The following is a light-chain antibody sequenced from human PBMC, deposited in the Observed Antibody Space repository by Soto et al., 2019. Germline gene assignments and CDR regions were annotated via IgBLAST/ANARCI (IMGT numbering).Light chain of an antibody. CDR3: SSFASSIPLV. J-gene: IGLJ2*01. CDR1: SSDVGGYNY. V-gene: IGLV2-14*03. Sequence: QSALTQPASVSGSPGQSITISCTGTSSDVGGYNYVSWYQQHPGKAPKLLICDVTKRPSGVSNRFSGSKSGNTASLTISGIQTEDEADYYCSSFASSIPLVFGGGTKLTVL. CDR2: DVT.